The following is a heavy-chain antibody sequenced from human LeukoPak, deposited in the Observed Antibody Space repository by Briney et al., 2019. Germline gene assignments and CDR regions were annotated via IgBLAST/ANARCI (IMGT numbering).Heavy chain of an antibody. D-gene: IGHD3-22*01. V-gene: IGHV3-48*02. CDR3: ATPMYYYDSSGYYGGYYFDY. J-gene: IGHJ4*02. Sequence: GGSLRLSCAASGFTFSTYSMNWVRQAPGKGLEWDSYISSSSSTIYYADSVKGRFTISRDNAKNSLYLQMNSLRDEDTAVYYCATPMYYYDSSGYYGGYYFDYWGQGTLVTVSS. CDR2: ISSSSSTI. CDR1: GFTFSTYS.